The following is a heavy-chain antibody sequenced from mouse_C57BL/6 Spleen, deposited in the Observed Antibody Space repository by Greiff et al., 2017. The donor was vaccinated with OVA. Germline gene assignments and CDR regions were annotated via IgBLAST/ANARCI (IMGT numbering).Heavy chain of an antibody. J-gene: IGHJ2*01. CDR3: TYGSSYFDY. CDR1: GFNIKDDY. CDR2: IDPENGDT. Sequence: VQLQQSGAELVRPGASVKLSCTASGFNIKDDYMHWVKQRPEQGLEWIGWIDPENGDTENASKFQGKATITADTSSNTAYLQLSSLTSEDTAVYYCTYGSSYFDYWGQGTTLTVSS. D-gene: IGHD1-1*01. V-gene: IGHV14-4*01.